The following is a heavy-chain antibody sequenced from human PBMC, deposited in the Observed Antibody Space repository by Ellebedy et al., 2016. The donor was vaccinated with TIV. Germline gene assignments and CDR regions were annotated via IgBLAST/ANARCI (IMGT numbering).Heavy chain of an antibody. Sequence: GESLKISCAASGFTFSDYYMSWIRQAPGKGLEWVSYISSSGSTIYYADSVKGRFTISRDNAKNSLYLQMNSLRAEDTAVYYCARERSVAAPYIDYWGQGTLVTVSS. V-gene: IGHV3-11*01. CDR3: ARERSVAAPYIDY. J-gene: IGHJ4*02. D-gene: IGHD2-15*01. CDR2: ISSSGSTI. CDR1: GFTFSDYY.